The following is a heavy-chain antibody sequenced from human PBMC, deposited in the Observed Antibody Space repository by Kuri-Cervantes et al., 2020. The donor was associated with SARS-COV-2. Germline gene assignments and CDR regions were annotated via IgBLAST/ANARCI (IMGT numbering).Heavy chain of an antibody. CDR3: ARESYLRFSGSGVYDY. D-gene: IGHD3-10*01. CDR2: IYYSGST. V-gene: IGHV4-59*12. J-gene: IGHJ4*02. CDR1: GGSISSYY. Sequence: GSLRLSCTVSGGSISSYYWSWIRQPPGKGLEWIGYIYYSGSTNYNPSLKSRVTISVDTSKNQFSLKLSSVTAADTAVYYCARESYLRFSGSGVYDYWGQGTLVTVSS.